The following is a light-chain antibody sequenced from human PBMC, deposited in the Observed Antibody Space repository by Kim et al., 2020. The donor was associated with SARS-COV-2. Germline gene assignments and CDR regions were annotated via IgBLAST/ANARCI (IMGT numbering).Light chain of an antibody. CDR2: VAS. Sequence: GERATLSCRASQTVSSSSYLSWYQQKPGQAPRLLIYVASSRATGVPDRFSGSGSGTDFTLTVSRLEPEEFAVYYCQQYGGSPPYTFGQGTKLEI. V-gene: IGKV3-20*01. CDR3: QQYGGSPPYT. CDR1: QTVSSSSY. J-gene: IGKJ2*01.